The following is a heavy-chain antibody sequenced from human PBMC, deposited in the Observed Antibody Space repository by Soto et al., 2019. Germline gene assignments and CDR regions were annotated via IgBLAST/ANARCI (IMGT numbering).Heavy chain of an antibody. CDR1: GGSISSSSYY. CDR3: ARQNIAARRRNNWFDP. Sequence: QLQLQESGPGLVKPSETLSLTCTVSGGSISSSSYYWGWIRQPPGKGLEWIGSIYYSGSTYYNPSLKIRFTISVDTSKNQYSLKLSSVTAADTAVYYCARQNIAARRRNNWFDPWGQGTLVTVSS. CDR2: IYYSGST. J-gene: IGHJ5*02. D-gene: IGHD6-6*01. V-gene: IGHV4-39*01.